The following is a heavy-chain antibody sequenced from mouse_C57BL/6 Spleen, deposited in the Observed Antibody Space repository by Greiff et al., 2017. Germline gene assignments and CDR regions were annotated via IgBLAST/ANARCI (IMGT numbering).Heavy chain of an antibody. J-gene: IGHJ2*01. CDR3: TGWDSDFDY. V-gene: IGHV1-15*01. D-gene: IGHD4-1*01. Sequence: QVQLKQSGAELVRPGASVTLSCKASGYTFTDYGMHWVKQTPVQGLEWIGAIDPETGGTAYNQKFKGKAILTADNSSSTAYMELRSLTSEDSAVYYCTGWDSDFDYWGQGTTLTVAS. CDR2: IDPETGGT. CDR1: GYTFTDYG.